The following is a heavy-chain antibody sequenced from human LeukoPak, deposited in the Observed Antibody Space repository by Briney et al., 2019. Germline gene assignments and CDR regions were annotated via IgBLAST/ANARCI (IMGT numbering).Heavy chain of an antibody. J-gene: IGHJ4*02. D-gene: IGHD4-11*01. CDR2: ISSSSSTI. CDR1: GFTFSGSS. V-gene: IGHV3-48*01. Sequence: GGSLRLSCAASGFTFSGSSMNRVRQAPGKGLEWVSYISSSSSTIYYADSVKGRFTISRDNAKNSLYLQMNSLRAEDTAVYYCARDRASNYEWGYFDYWGQGTLVTVSS. CDR3: ARDRASNYEWGYFDY.